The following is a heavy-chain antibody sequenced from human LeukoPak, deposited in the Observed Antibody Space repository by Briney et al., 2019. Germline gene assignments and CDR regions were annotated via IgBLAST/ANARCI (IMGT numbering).Heavy chain of an antibody. J-gene: IGHJ1*01. CDR3: ARDPGNYGYFQH. CDR2: ISSSGSTI. V-gene: IGHV3-48*03. Sequence: GGSLRLSCAASGFTFSSYEMNWVRQAPGKGLEWVSYISSSGSTIYYADSVKGRFTISRDNSKNTLYLQMNSLRAEDTAVYYCARDPGNYGYFQHWGQGTLVTVSS. D-gene: IGHD4-11*01. CDR1: GFTFSSYE.